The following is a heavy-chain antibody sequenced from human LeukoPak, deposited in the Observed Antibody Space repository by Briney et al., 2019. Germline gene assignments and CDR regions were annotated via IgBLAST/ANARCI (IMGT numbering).Heavy chain of an antibody. CDR3: ARGLDGSGSYYY. Sequence: SETLSLTCAVYGGSFSGYYWSWIRQPPGKGLEWIGEINHSGSTNYNPSLKSRVTISVDTSKNQFSLKLSSVTAADTAVYYCARGLDGSGSYYYWGQGTLVTVSS. CDR2: INHSGST. CDR1: GGSFSGYY. J-gene: IGHJ4*02. D-gene: IGHD3-10*01. V-gene: IGHV4-34*01.